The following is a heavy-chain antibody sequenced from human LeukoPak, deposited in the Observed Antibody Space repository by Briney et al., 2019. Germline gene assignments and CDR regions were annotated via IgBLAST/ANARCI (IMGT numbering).Heavy chain of an antibody. Sequence: GGSLRLSCAASGFTFSIYSMNWVRQAPGKGLEWVSSISSSNSYIYYADSVKGRFTISRDNAKNSLYLQMNSLRAEDTAVYYCARAPYSGYYYGNLDAFDIWGQGTMVTVSS. V-gene: IGHV3-21*01. CDR1: GFTFSIYS. CDR3: ARAPYSGYYYGNLDAFDI. D-gene: IGHD3-22*01. CDR2: ISSSNSYI. J-gene: IGHJ3*02.